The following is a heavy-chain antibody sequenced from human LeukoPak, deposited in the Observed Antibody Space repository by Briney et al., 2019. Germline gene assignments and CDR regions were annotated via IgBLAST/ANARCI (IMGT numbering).Heavy chain of an antibody. CDR3: ARHVGIAPRGYWYDP. CDR2: IHPGDSDT. CDR1: GYSFTSYW. V-gene: IGHV5-51*01. D-gene: IGHD6-6*01. Sequence: GESLKISCKGSGYSFTSYWIGWVRQMPGKGLEWMGIIHPGDSDTTYSPPFQGQVTISADKSISTAYLQWSSLKASDTAMYYCARHVGIAPRGYWYDPWGQGTLVTVSS. J-gene: IGHJ5*02.